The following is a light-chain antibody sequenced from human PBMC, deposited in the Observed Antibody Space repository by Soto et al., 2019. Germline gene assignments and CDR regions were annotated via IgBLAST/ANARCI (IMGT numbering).Light chain of an antibody. J-gene: IGKJ1*01. V-gene: IGKV3-20*01. CDR3: QQYGSSPWT. CDR1: QSVSSY. Sequence: EIVLTQSPGTLSLSPGERATFSCRASQSVSSYLAWYQQKPGQAPRLLIYGASSRATGIPDRFGGGGSGTDFTLTISRLEPEDFAVYYCQQYGSSPWTFGQGTKVEIK. CDR2: GAS.